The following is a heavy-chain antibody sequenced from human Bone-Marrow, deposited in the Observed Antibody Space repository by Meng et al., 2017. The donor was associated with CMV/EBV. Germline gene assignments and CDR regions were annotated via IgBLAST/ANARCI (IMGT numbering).Heavy chain of an antibody. J-gene: IGHJ4*02. Sequence: ASVKVSCKASGYTFTGYYMHWVRQAPGQGLEWMGWINPNSGGTNYAQKFQGRVTMTRDTSISTAYMELSRLRSDDTAVYYCARAATIFGVVITPPRYWGQGTLATVPS. V-gene: IGHV1-2*02. CDR1: GYTFTGYY. CDR2: INPNSGGT. CDR3: ARAATIFGVVITPPRY. D-gene: IGHD3-3*01.